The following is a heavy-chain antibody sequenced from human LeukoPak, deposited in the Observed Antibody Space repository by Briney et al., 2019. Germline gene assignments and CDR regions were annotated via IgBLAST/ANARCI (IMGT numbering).Heavy chain of an antibody. CDR3: ARSDYDFWTGPEY. V-gene: IGHV3-74*01. CDR1: GFTFSSYW. J-gene: IGHJ4*02. Sequence: SGGSLRLSCAASGFTFSSYWMHWVRQAPGKGLVWVSRINSDGSSTSYADSVKGRFTISRDNAKNTLYLQMNSLRAEDTAVYYCARSDYDFWTGPEYWGQGTLVTVSS. D-gene: IGHD3-3*01. CDR2: INSDGSST.